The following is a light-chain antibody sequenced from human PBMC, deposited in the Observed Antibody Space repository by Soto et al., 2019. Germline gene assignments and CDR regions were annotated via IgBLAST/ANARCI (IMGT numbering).Light chain of an antibody. CDR2: GAS. CDR1: QSVSSN. J-gene: IGKJ1*01. V-gene: IGKV3-15*01. CDR3: QQYNDWPRT. Sequence: EIVMTQSPATLSVSPGERATLSCRASQSVSSNLAWYQHKPGQAPRLLIYGASTRATGIPARFSGSGSGTESTLTISSLQSEDFAVYYCQQYNDWPRTFGQGTKVEIK.